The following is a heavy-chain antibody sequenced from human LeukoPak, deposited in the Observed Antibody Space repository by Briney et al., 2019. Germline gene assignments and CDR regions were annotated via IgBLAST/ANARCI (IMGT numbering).Heavy chain of an antibody. D-gene: IGHD3-22*01. Sequence: SETLSLTCTVSGGSISTDNCYWGWIRQPPGKGLEWIGSIYYNGNTYYNPSLKSRVTISVDTSKNQFSLKVNSVTAADTAVYYCAKSTYYYETFVNAFDFWGQGTVVTVSS. CDR1: GGSISTDNCY. CDR2: IYYNGNT. CDR3: AKSTYYYETFVNAFDF. J-gene: IGHJ3*01. V-gene: IGHV4-39*07.